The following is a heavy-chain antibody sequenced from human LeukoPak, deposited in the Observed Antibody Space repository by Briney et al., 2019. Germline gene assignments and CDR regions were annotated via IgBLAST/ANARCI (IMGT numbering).Heavy chain of an antibody. CDR1: GFTFSSYW. CDR3: ASTHDYGDYGSFDY. J-gene: IGHJ4*02. CDR2: INSDGSST. V-gene: IGHV3-74*01. Sequence: GGSLRLSCAASGFTFSSYWMHWVRQAPGKGLVWVSRINSDGSSTSYADSVKGRFTISRDNAKNTLYLQMNSLRAEDTAVYYCASTHDYGDYGSFDYWGQGTLVTVSS. D-gene: IGHD4-17*01.